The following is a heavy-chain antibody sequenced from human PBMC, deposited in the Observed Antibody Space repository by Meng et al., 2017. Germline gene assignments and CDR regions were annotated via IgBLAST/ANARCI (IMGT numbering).Heavy chain of an antibody. CDR2: IYTSGST. CDR1: GGSISSSSYY. Sequence: SETLSLTCTVSGGSISSSSYYWSWPRQPAGKGLEWIGRIYTSGSTNYNPSLKSRVTMSVDTSKNQFSLKLSSVTAADTAVYYCARGFSVGYDSSGYYYVPPYFDYWGQGTLVTVSS. CDR3: ARGFSVGYDSSGYYYVPPYFDY. J-gene: IGHJ4*02. D-gene: IGHD3-22*01. V-gene: IGHV4-61*02.